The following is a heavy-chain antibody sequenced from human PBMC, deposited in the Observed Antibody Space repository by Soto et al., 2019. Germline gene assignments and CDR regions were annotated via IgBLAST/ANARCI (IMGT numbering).Heavy chain of an antibody. Sequence: SETLSLTCTVSGGSISSYYWSWIRQPPGKGLEWIGYIYYSGSTNYNPSLKSRVTISVDTSKNQFSLKLSSVTAADTAVYYCARYRRGAAAGKMSFDYWGQGTLVTVSS. J-gene: IGHJ4*02. V-gene: IGHV4-59*01. CDR1: GGSISSYY. CDR2: IYYSGST. D-gene: IGHD6-13*01. CDR3: ARYRRGAAAGKMSFDY.